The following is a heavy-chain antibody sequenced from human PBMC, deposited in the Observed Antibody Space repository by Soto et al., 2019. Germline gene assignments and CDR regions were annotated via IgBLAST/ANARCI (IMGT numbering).Heavy chain of an antibody. D-gene: IGHD6-13*01. CDR1: GYTFTSYG. CDR3: ARNGGSSSWYTYYYYYYMDV. V-gene: IGHV1-18*01. CDR2: ISAYNGNT. Sequence: QVQLVQSGAEVKKPGASVKVSCKASGYTFTSYGISWVRQAPGQGLEWMGWISAYNGNTNYAQKLQGRVTMTTDTSTSKAYMELRRLRSDDKDVYYCARNGGSSSWYTYYYYYYMDVWGKGTTVTVSS. J-gene: IGHJ6*03.